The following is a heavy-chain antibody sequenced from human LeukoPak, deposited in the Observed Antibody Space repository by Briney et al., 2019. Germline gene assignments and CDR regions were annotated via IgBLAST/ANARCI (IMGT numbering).Heavy chain of an antibody. CDR3: ATVTLTGYFSDAFDI. J-gene: IGHJ3*02. CDR2: FDPEDGET. V-gene: IGHV1-24*01. Sequence: ASVKVSCKVSGYTLTELSMHWVRQAPGKGLEWMGGFDPEDGETIYAQKFQGRVTMTEDTSTDTAYMELSSLRSEDTAVYYCATVTLTGYFSDAFDIWGQGTMVTVSS. D-gene: IGHD3-9*01. CDR1: GYTLTELS.